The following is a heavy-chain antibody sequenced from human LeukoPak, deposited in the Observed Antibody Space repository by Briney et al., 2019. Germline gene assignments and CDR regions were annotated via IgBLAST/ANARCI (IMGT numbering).Heavy chain of an antibody. V-gene: IGHV3-30*18. CDR3: AKDRIAAAEGNAFDI. J-gene: IGHJ3*02. Sequence: PGRSLRLSCAASGFXFSSYGIHWVRQAPGKGQEWVAVISYDGSNKYYADSVKGRFTISRDNSKNTLYLQMNSLRAGDTAVYYCAKDRIAAAEGNAFDIWGQGTMVTVSS. CDR2: ISYDGSNK. CDR1: GFXFSSYG. D-gene: IGHD6-13*01.